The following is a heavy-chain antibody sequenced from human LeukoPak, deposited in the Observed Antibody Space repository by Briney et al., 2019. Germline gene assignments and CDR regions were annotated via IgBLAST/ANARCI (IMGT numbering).Heavy chain of an antibody. CDR1: GHTFTGYY. J-gene: IGHJ3*02. Sequence: ASVKVSCKASGHTFTGYYMHWVRQAPGQGLEWMGWINPNSGGTNYAQKFQGRVTMTRDTSISTAYMELSRLRSDDTAVYYCARGGCTNGVCYGLDAFDIWGQGTMVTVSS. V-gene: IGHV1-2*02. CDR2: INPNSGGT. CDR3: ARGGCTNGVCYGLDAFDI. D-gene: IGHD2-8*01.